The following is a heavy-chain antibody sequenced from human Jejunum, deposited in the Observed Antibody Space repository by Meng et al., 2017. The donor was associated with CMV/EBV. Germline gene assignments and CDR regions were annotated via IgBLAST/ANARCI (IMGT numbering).Heavy chain of an antibody. CDR3: AKPGYSNYAMDV. Sequence: ASGYTLINYEIHWVRQATGQGLEWMGWMHPNSAKTGYAQKFQGRLTITRNTSIATAYMELSSLRSEDTAVYYCAKPGYSNYAMDVWGQGTTVTVSS. CDR2: MHPNSAKT. V-gene: IGHV1-8*03. J-gene: IGHJ6*02. CDR1: GYTLINYE. D-gene: IGHD4-11*01.